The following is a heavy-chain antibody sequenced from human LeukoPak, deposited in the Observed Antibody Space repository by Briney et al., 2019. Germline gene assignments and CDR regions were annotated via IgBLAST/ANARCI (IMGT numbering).Heavy chain of an antibody. Sequence: QPGRSLRLSCAASGFTFSSYWMNWVRQAPGKGLVWVSRIASDGSSTTYADSVKGRFSISRDNAKNTLYLQMNSLRVEDTAVYYCARGRPHGNDCWGQGTLVTVSS. D-gene: IGHD4-23*01. J-gene: IGHJ4*02. CDR2: IASDGSST. CDR3: ARGRPHGNDC. V-gene: IGHV3-74*01. CDR1: GFTFSSYW.